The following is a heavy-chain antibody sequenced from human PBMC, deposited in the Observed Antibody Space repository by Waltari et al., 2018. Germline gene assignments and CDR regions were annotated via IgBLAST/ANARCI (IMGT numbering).Heavy chain of an antibody. J-gene: IGHJ6*02. D-gene: IGHD2-8*01. Sequence: QVQLVESGGGVVQPGRSLRLSCAASGFTFSSYGMHWVRQAPGKGLEWVAVISYDGSNKYYAYSVKGRFTISRDNSKNTLYLQMNSLRAEDTAVYYCAKDFLTRMALYYGMDVWGQGTTVTVSS. V-gene: IGHV3-30*18. CDR3: AKDFLTRMALYYGMDV. CDR1: GFTFSSYG. CDR2: ISYDGSNK.